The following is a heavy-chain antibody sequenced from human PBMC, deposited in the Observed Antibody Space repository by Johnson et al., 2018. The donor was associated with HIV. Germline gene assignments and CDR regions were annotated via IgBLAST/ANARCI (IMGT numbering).Heavy chain of an antibody. V-gene: IGHV3-66*04. J-gene: IGHJ3*02. CDR3: AKHSSGYRDAFDI. Sequence: VQLVESGGGLVQPGGSLRLSCAASGFIVSSNYMSWVRQAPGKGLEWVSVLYSGGSTYYADSVKGRFTISRDNSKNTLYLQMNSLRAEDTAVYYCAKHSSGYRDAFDIWGQGTMVTVSS. CDR1: GFIVSSNY. CDR2: LYSGGST. D-gene: IGHD3-22*01.